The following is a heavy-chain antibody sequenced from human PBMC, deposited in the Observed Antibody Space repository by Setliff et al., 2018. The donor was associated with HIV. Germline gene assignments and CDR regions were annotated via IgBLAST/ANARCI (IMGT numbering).Heavy chain of an antibody. CDR2: INSDGSSI. J-gene: IGHJ4*02. CDR1: GFIFSNYW. V-gene: IGHV3-74*01. Sequence: GSLRLSCAASGFIFSNYWMHWVRQAPGKGLVWVSRINSDGSSISYADSVKGRFTISRDNVKNTMYLQMNTLRVEDTAVYYCARDPPGSGFHLDYWGQGTPVTVSS. CDR3: ARDPPGSGFHLDY. D-gene: IGHD5-12*01.